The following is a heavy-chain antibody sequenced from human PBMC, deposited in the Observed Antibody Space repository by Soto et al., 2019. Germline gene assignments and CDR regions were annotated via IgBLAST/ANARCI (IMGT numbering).Heavy chain of an antibody. CDR1: GGSISSSNW. CDR3: AGDIASYAYGEGY. V-gene: IGHV4-4*02. Sequence: SETLSLTCAVSGGSISSSNWWSWVRQPPGKGLEWIGEIYHSGSTNYNPSLNSRATMSVETSKNQFSLKLSSVTAADTAVYYCAGDIASYAYGEGYWGQGIQVTVSS. J-gene: IGHJ4*02. CDR2: IYHSGST. D-gene: IGHD2-21*01.